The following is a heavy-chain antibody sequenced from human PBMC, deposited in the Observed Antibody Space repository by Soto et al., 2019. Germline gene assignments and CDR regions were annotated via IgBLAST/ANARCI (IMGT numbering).Heavy chain of an antibody. CDR3: ARSWDGYENFFAY. D-gene: IGHD5-12*01. CDR1: GGTFSSYA. Sequence: GDSVKVSCKASGGTFSSYAISWVRQAPGQGLEGMGGIIPIFGTANYAQKFQGRVTITADESTSTAYMELSSLRSEDTAVYYFARSWDGYENFFAYWGQGTPVTVSS. CDR2: IIPIFGTA. V-gene: IGHV1-69*13. J-gene: IGHJ4*02.